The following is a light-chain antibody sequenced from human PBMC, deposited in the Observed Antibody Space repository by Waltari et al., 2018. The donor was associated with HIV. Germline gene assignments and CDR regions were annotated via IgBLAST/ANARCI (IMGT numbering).Light chain of an antibody. J-gene: IGKJ4*01. CDR1: QRISSRY. CDR3: QQYGSSPPIT. V-gene: IGKV3-20*01. CDR2: GTS. Sequence: VLTQSPGTLSLSPGERATLSPRASQRISSRYLAWYQQKPGQAPRLLIYGTSSRATGIPDRFSGSGSGTDFTLTISRLEPEDFAVYYCQQYGSSPPITFGGGTKVEIK.